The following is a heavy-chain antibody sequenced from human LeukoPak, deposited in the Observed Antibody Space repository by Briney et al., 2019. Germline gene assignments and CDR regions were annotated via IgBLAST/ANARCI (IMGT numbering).Heavy chain of an antibody. D-gene: IGHD2-21*01. J-gene: IGHJ4*02. CDR2: ISGNSGNI. Sequence: GGSLRLSCEASGFTFSNYAMTWVRQTPGKGLEWVSGISGNSGNIQYADSVRGRFTISRDNAKNSLYLQMNSLRAEDTAIYYCGRGIPSSLIVSDCWGQGTLVTVSS. CDR3: GRGIPSSLIVSDC. V-gene: IGHV3-21*01. CDR1: GFTFSNYA.